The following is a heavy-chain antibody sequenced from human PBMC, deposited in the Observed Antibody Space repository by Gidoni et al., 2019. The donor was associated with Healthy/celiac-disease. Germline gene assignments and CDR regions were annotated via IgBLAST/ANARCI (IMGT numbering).Heavy chain of an antibody. CDR1: GFTFSSYS. CDR2: ISSSSSYI. CDR3: ARVYDDYGDYYFDY. Sequence: EVQLVESGGGLVKPGGSLRLSCAASGFTFSSYSMNWVRQAPGKGLEWVSSISSSSSYIYYAHSVKGRFTISRDNAKNALYLQMNSLRAEDTAVYYCARVYDDYGDYYFDYWGQGTLVTVSS. J-gene: IGHJ4*02. D-gene: IGHD4-17*01. V-gene: IGHV3-21*01.